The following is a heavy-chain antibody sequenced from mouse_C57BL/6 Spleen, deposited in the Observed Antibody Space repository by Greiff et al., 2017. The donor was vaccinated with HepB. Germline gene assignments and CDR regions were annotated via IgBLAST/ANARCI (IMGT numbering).Heavy chain of an antibody. CDR2: IDPETGGT. D-gene: IGHD2-14*01. CDR1: GYTFTDYE. Sequence: QVQLQQSGAELVRPGASVTLSCKASGYTFTDYEMHWVKQTPVHGLEWIGAIDPETGGTAYNQKFKGKAILTADKSSSTAYMELRSLTSEDSAVYYCTWGSRYYRWFAYWGQGTLVTVSA. J-gene: IGHJ3*01. CDR3: TWGSRYYRWFAY. V-gene: IGHV1-15*01.